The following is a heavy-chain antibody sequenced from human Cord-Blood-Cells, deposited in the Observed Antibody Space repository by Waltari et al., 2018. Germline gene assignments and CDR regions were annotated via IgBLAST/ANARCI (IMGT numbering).Heavy chain of an antibody. CDR2: INAGNGNT. Sequence: QVQLVQSGAEVKKPGASVKVSCKASGYTFTSYAMHWVRQAPGQRLEWMGCINAGNGNTKYSQKFQGRVTITRDTSASTAYMELSRLRSEDTAVYYCARDSGGVYWYVDRWGRGTLVTVSS. J-gene: IGHJ2*01. D-gene: IGHD3-16*01. CDR3: ARDSGGVYWYVDR. CDR1: GYTFTSYA. V-gene: IGHV1-3*01.